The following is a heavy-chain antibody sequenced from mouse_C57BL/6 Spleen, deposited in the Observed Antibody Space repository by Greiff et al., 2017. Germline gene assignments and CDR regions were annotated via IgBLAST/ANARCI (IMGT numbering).Heavy chain of an antibody. Sequence: VQLQESGAELVKPGASVKMSCKASGYTFTTYPIEWMKQNHGKSLEWIGNFHPYNDDTKYNEKFKGKATLTVEKASSTVYLELSRLTSDESAVYYCARRNYYGSSYNWYFDVGGRGTTVTVSS. CDR3: ARRNYYGSSYNWYFDV. CDR1: GYTFTTYP. J-gene: IGHJ1*03. CDR2: FHPYNDDT. V-gene: IGHV1-47*01. D-gene: IGHD1-1*01.